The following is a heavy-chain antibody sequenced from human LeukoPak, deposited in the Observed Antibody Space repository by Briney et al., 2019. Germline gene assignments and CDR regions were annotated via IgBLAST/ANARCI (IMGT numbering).Heavy chain of an antibody. CDR1: GGSISSYY. Sequence: PSETLSLTCTVSGGSISSYYWSWIRQPPGKGLEWIGYIYYSGSTNYNPSLKSRVTISVDTSKNQFSLKLSSVTAADTAVYYCARAAKRGVYSNWGQGTLVTVSS. CDR2: IYYSGST. J-gene: IGHJ4*02. CDR3: ARAAKRGVYSN. V-gene: IGHV4-59*01. D-gene: IGHD3-10*01.